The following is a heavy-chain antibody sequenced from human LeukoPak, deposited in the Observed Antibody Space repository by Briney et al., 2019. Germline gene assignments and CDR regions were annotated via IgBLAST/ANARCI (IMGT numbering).Heavy chain of an antibody. V-gene: IGHV3-23*01. CDR2: ISGNGHA. CDR3: ARAPATVVNMYFDY. D-gene: IGHD4-23*01. CDR1: GFTLSSCA. J-gene: IGHJ4*02. Sequence: GGSLRLSCAASGFTLSSCAMNWVRQAPGKGLEWVSAISGNGHAYYADSVKGRFTISRDNSKNTLYLQMNSLRAEDTAVYYCARAPATVVNMYFDYWGQGTLVTVSS.